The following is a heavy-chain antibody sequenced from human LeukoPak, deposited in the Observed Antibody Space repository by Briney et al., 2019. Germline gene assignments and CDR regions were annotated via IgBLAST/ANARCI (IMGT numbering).Heavy chain of an antibody. D-gene: IGHD1-1*01. CDR3: AKVGTRAD. CDR1: GFTFSSYT. J-gene: IGHJ4*02. Sequence: GGSLRLSCAASGFTFSSYTMNWVRQAPGKGLEWVSSISSSSNYIHYADSLKGRFTISRDNANNSLYLQMNSLRAEDTAVYYCAKVGTRADWGQGTLVTVSS. CDR2: ISSSSNYI. V-gene: IGHV3-21*01.